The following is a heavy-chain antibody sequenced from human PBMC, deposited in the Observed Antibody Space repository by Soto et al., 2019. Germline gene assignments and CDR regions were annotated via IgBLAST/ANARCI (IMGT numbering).Heavy chain of an antibody. D-gene: IGHD6-19*01. J-gene: IGHJ6*02. CDR1: GGSISSSNW. CDR2: IYHSGST. V-gene: IGHV4-4*02. Sequence: LSLTCAVSGGSISSSNWWSWVRQPPGKGLEWIGEIYHSGSTNYNPSLKSRVTISVDKSKNQFSLKLSSVTAADTAVYYCARQGSGLGYYYYGMDVWGQGTTVTVSS. CDR3: ARQGSGLGYYYYGMDV.